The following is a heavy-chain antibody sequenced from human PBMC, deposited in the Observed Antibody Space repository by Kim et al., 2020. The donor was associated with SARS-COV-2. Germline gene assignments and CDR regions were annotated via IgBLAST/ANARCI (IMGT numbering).Heavy chain of an antibody. J-gene: IGHJ5*02. D-gene: IGHD4-17*01. CDR3: ARDSTVTNWFDP. V-gene: IGHV4-34*01. Sequence: NYNPSLKSRVTISVDTSKNQFSLKLSSVTAADTAVYYCARDSTVTNWFDPWGQGTLVTVSS.